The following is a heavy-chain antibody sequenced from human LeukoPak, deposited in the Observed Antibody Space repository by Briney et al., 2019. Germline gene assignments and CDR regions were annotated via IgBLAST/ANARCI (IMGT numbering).Heavy chain of an antibody. D-gene: IGHD5-24*01. CDR1: GYTFTSYY. J-gene: IGHJ4*02. V-gene: IGHV1-2*02. CDR3: ARDGYNSWYFDY. CDR2: INPNSGGT. Sequence: AXXKVSCKAAGYTFTSYYMHWVRQAHGQGLEWMGWINPNSGGTNYAQKFQGRVTMTRDTSITTAYMELSRLRSDDPAVYYCARDGYNSWYFDYWGQGTLVTVSS.